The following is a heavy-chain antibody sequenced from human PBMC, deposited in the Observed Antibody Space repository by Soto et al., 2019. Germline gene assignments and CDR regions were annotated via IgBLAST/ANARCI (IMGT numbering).Heavy chain of an antibody. Sequence: PSETLSLTCTVSGGSISSSSYYWGWIRQPPGKGLEWIGSIYYSGSTYYNPSLKSRVTISVDTSKNQFSLKLSSVTAADTAVYYCARPHYDFWSGYSNWFDPWGQGTLVTVSS. CDR2: IYYSGST. CDR3: ARPHYDFWSGYSNWFDP. CDR1: GGSISSSSYY. V-gene: IGHV4-39*01. J-gene: IGHJ5*02. D-gene: IGHD3-3*01.